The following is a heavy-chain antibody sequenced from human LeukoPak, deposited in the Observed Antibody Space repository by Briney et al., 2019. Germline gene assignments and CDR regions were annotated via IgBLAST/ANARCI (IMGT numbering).Heavy chain of an antibody. CDR1: GFTVSNNY. Sequence: GGSLRLSCAASGFTVSNNYMSWVRQAPGKGLEWVSVIYSGGSTYYAESVKGRFTISRDNSKNTLYLQMNSLRAEDTAVYYCARASTTTAQFDNWGQGTLVTVSS. D-gene: IGHD4-11*01. CDR3: ARASTTTAQFDN. J-gene: IGHJ4*02. V-gene: IGHV3-53*01. CDR2: IYSGGST.